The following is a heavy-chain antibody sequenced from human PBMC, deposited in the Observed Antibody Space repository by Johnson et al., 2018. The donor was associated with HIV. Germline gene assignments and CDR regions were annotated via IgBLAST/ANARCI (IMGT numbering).Heavy chain of an antibody. V-gene: IGHV3-7*03. CDR3: ASQQWELGSHDAFDI. J-gene: IGHJ3*02. D-gene: IGHD1-26*01. Sequence: VQLVESGGGVVQPGGSLRLSCAASGFIFSSYVMYWVRQAPGKGLEWVANIKKDGSEKYYVDSVKGRFTISRYNSKNTLYLQMNSLRAEDTALYYCASQQWELGSHDAFDIWGQGTMVTVSS. CDR2: IKKDGSEK. CDR1: GFIFSSYV.